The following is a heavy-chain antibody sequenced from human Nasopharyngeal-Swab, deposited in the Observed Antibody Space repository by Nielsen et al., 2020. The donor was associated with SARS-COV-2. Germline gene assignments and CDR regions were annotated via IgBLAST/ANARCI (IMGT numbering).Heavy chain of an antibody. CDR1: GFTVSSNY. CDR2: IYSGGST. V-gene: IGHV3-53*01. D-gene: IGHD2-15*01. CDR3: ASHCSGGSCYSFWYFQH. Sequence: GGSLRLSCAASGFTVSSNYMSWARQAPGKGLEWVSVIYSGGSTYYADSVKGRFTISRDNSKNTLYLQMNSLRAEDTAVYYCASHCSGGSCYSFWYFQHWGQGTLVTVSS. J-gene: IGHJ1*01.